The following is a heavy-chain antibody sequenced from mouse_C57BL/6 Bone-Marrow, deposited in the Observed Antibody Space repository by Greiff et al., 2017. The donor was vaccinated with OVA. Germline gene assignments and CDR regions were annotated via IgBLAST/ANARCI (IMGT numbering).Heavy chain of an antibody. D-gene: IGHD5-5*01. Sequence: DVKLVESEGGLVQPGSSMKLSCTASGFTFSDYYMAWVRQVPEKGLEWVANINYDGSSTYYLDSLKSRFIISRDNAKNILYLQMSSLKSEDTATYYCARPTTVWYFDVWGTGTTVTVSS. CDR2: INYDGSST. CDR3: ARPTTVWYFDV. CDR1: GFTFSDYY. V-gene: IGHV5-16*01. J-gene: IGHJ1*03.